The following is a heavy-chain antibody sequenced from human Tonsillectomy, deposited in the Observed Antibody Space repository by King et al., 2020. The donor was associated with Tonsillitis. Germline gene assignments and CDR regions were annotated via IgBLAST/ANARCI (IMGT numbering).Heavy chain of an antibody. CDR3: ARDDSPVVRGATGGDY. J-gene: IGHJ4*02. V-gene: IGHV1-18*01. CDR2: ISAYNGNT. Sequence: QLVQSGAEVKKPGASEKVSCKASGYTFTSYGISWVRQAPGQGLEWMGWISAYNGNTNYAQKLQGRVTMTTDTSTSTAYMELRSLRSDDTAVYYCARDDSPVVRGATGGDYWGQGTLVTVSS. CDR1: GYTFTSYG. D-gene: IGHD3-10*01.